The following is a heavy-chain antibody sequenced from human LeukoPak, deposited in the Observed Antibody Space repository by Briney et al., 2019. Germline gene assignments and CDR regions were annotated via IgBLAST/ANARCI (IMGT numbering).Heavy chain of an antibody. Sequence: PSETLSLTCTVSGGSISSYYWSWIRQPPGKGLEWIGYVYYSGSTNYNPSLESRVTISVDTSKDQFSLKLSSVTAADTAVYYCARITYGDNHFDIWGQGTMVTVSS. D-gene: IGHD4-23*01. V-gene: IGHV4-59*12. J-gene: IGHJ3*02. CDR2: VYYSGST. CDR3: ARITYGDNHFDI. CDR1: GGSISSYY.